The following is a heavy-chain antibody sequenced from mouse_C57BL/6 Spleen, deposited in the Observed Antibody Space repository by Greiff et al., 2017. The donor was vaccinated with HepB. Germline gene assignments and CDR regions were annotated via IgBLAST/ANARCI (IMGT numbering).Heavy chain of an antibody. CDR2: IDPENGDT. J-gene: IGHJ4*01. D-gene: IGHD2-13*01. CDR1: GFNIKDDY. V-gene: IGHV14-4*01. CDR3: TVIYYGGGMDY. Sequence: EVQLQQSGAELVRPGASVKLSCTASGFNIKDDYMHWVKQRPEQGLEWIGWIDPENGDTEYASKFQGKATITADTSSNTAYLQLSSLTSEDTAVYDCTVIYYGGGMDYWGQGTSVTVSS.